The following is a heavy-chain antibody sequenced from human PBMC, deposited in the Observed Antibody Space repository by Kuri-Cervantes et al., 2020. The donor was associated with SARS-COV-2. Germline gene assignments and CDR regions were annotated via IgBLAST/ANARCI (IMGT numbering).Heavy chain of an antibody. J-gene: IGHJ6*03. D-gene: IGHD1-26*01. CDR3: EKSGEDRYYYYYYMDV. V-gene: IGHV3-23*01. Sequence: GGSLRLSCAASGFTFSSYAMSWVRQAPGKGLEWVSAISGSGGSTYYADSVKGRFTISRDNSKNTLYLQMNSLRAEDTAVYYCEKSGEDRYYYYYYMDVWGNGTTVTVSS. CDR1: GFTFSSYA. CDR2: ISGSGGST.